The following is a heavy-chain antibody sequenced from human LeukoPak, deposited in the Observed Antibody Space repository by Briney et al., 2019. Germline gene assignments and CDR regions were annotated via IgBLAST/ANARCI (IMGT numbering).Heavy chain of an antibody. V-gene: IGHV1-69*06. D-gene: IGHD2-2*01. CDR1: GGTFSSYA. CDR3: ARSRFGQLRRYYYYYMDV. J-gene: IGHJ6*03. CDR2: IIPIFGTA. Sequence: GASVKVSCKASGGTFSSYAISWVRQAPGQGLEWMGGIIPIFGTANYAQKFQGSVTITADKSTSTAYMELSSLRSEDTAVYYCARSRFGQLRRYYYYYMDVWGKGTTVTVSS.